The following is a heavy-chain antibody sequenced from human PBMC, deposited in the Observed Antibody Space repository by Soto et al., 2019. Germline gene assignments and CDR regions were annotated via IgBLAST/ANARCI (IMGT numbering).Heavy chain of an antibody. J-gene: IGHJ4*02. Sequence: NPSETLSLTCTVSGGSISSGDYYWSWVRQPPGKGLEWIGYIFYRGTTYYNASLKSRLSMSVDTSKNQFSLKLTSVTAADTARYFCARAFYDVLTGYYVRYFDHWGQGILVTVSS. CDR1: GGSISSGDYY. V-gene: IGHV4-30-4*01. D-gene: IGHD3-9*01. CDR2: IFYRGTT. CDR3: ARAFYDVLTGYYVRYFDH.